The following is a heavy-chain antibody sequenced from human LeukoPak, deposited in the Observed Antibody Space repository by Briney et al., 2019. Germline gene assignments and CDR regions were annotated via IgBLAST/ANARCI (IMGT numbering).Heavy chain of an antibody. D-gene: IGHD6-6*01. CDR2: ISSSGSTI. V-gene: IGHV3-11*01. Sequence: GGSLTLSCAASGFTFSDYYMSWIRQAPGKGLEWVSYISSSGSTIYYADSVKGRFTISRDNAKNSLYLQMNSLRAEDTAVYYCARVEAEYSSSSGPFDYWGQGTLVTVSS. J-gene: IGHJ4*02. CDR1: GFTFSDYY. CDR3: ARVEAEYSSSSGPFDY.